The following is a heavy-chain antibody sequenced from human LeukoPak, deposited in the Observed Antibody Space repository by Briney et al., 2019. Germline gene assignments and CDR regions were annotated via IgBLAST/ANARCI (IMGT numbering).Heavy chain of an antibody. V-gene: IGHV1-69*13. J-gene: IGHJ4*02. CDR2: IIPIFGTA. D-gene: IGHD1-26*01. CDR3: AREKVGNFDY. CDR1: GGTFSSYA. Sequence: SVNVSCKASGGTFSSYAISRVRQAPGQGLEWMGGIIPIFGTANYAQKFQGRVTITADESTSTAYMELSSLRSEDTAVYYCAREKVGNFDYWGQGTLVTVSS.